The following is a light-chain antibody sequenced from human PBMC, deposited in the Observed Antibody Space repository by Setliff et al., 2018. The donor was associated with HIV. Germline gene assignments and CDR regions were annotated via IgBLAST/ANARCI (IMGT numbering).Light chain of an antibody. CDR3: CSYAATYTDI. J-gene: IGLJ1*01. Sequence: ALTQPRSVSGSPGQSVTFSCTGSSSDVGAYNYVSWYQQHPGKAPKLIIYDVSKRPSGVPDRFSGSKSGDTASLTISGLQSEDEADYYCCSYAATYTDIFGTGTKVTVL. CDR2: DVS. V-gene: IGLV2-11*01. CDR1: SSDVGAYNY.